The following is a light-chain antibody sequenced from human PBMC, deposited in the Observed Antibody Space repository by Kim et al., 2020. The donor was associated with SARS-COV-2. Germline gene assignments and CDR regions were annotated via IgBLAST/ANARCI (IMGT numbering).Light chain of an antibody. V-gene: IGKV1-5*01. CDR2: DAS. J-gene: IGKJ4*01. CDR3: QQYNSYSFT. Sequence: DIQMTQSPSTLSASVVDRVTITCRASQSISSWLAWYQQKPGKAPKLLIYDASSLESGVPSRFSGSGSGTEFTLTISSLQPDDFATYYCQQYNSYSFTFGGGTKVDIK. CDR1: QSISSW.